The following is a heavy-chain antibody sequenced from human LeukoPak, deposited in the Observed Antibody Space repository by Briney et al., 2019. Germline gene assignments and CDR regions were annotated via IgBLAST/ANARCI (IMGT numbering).Heavy chain of an antibody. CDR1: GFTFSSYG. V-gene: IGHV3-23*01. CDR2: ISGSGGST. Sequence: HGGSLRLSCAASGFTFSSYGMNWVRQAPGKGLEWVSAISGSGGSTYYADSVKGRFTISRDNSKNTLYLQMNSLRAEDTAVYYCAKDLPAAMRYFDYWGQGTLVTVSS. CDR3: AKDLPAAMRYFDY. J-gene: IGHJ4*02. D-gene: IGHD2-2*01.